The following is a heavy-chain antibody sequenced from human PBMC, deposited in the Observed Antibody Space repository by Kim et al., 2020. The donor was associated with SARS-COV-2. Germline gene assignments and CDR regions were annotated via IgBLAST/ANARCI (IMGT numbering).Heavy chain of an antibody. CDR3: VRDGCETPTVTTDY. V-gene: IGHV7-4-1*02. D-gene: IGHD4-17*01. CDR1: GYPFTRFA. CDR2: NNTNTGNP. J-gene: IGHJ4*02. Sequence: ASVKVSCKASGYPFTRFAISWVRQAPGQGLEWMGWNNTNTGNPTYAQGFTGRFVFSLDTSVSTAFLQIRTLQTEDTAVYYCVRDGCETPTVTTDYWGQGTRVTVYS.